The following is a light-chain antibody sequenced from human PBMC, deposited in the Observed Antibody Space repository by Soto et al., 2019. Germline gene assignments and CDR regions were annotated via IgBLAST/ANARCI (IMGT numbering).Light chain of an antibody. CDR1: SGHSSYA. V-gene: IGLV4-69*01. CDR2: LSSDGSH. J-gene: IGLJ2*01. Sequence: QSVLTQSPSASASLGASVKLTCTLSSGHSSYAIAWHQQQPEKGPRYLMKLSSDGSHSKGDGIPDRFSGSSSGAERYLTISSLQSEDEADYYCQTWDTGARVVFGGGTKVIVL. CDR3: QTWDTGARVV.